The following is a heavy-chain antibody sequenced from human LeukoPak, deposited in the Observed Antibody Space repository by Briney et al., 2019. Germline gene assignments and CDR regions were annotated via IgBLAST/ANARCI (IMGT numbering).Heavy chain of an antibody. CDR1: GYRFTSYW. D-gene: IGHD3-22*01. CDR3: ARLTRNYYDSSGVDY. J-gene: IGHJ4*02. Sequence: GESLKISCKGSGYRFTSYWIGWVRQMPGKGLEWMGIIYPGDSDTRYSPSFQGQVTISADKSISTAYLQWSSLKASDTAMYYCARLTRNYYDSSGVDYWGQGTLVTVSS. CDR2: IYPGDSDT. V-gene: IGHV5-51*01.